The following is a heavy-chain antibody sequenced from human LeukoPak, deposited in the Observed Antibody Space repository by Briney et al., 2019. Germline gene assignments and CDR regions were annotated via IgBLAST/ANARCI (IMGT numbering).Heavy chain of an antibody. CDR2: VYTRGST. CDR1: GGSINNYY. CDR3: ARGRYCSADICSGGDAFDI. J-gene: IGHJ3*02. V-gene: IGHV4-4*07. Sequence: SETLSLTCTVSGGSINNYYWSWIRQPAGKGLEWIGRVYTRGSTNYNPSLKSRVTMSVGTSKNQFSLKLSSVTAADTAVYYCARGRYCSADICSGGDAFDIWGQGTMVSVSS. D-gene: IGHD2-15*01.